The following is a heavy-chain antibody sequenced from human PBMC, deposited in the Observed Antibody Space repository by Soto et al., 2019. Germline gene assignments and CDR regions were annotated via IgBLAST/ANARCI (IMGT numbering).Heavy chain of an antibody. V-gene: IGHV3-30-3*01. Sequence: PGGALRLSCAASGFTFSSYAMHRVRQAPGKGLEWVAVISYDGSNKYYPDPVKGRFTISRDNSKNTLSLQMNSLRAEDTAVYYCARALIEEQLDYGMDVWGQGPTVTVSS. D-gene: IGHD6-6*01. CDR3: ARALIEEQLDYGMDV. CDR2: ISYDGSNK. J-gene: IGHJ6*02. CDR1: GFTFSSYA.